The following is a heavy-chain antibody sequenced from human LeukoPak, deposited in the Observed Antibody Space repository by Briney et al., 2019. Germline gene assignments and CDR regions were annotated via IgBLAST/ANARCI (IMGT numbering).Heavy chain of an antibody. V-gene: IGHV3-21*01. J-gene: IGHJ4*02. CDR3: ASRYSSSSPGDY. D-gene: IGHD6-6*01. CDR1: GFTFSSYS. CDR2: ISSSSSYI. Sequence: GGSLRLSCAVSGFTFSSYSMNWVRQAPGKGLEWVSSISSSSSYIYYADSVKGRFTISRDNAKNSLYLQMNSLRAEDTAVYYCASRYSSSSPGDYWGQGTLVTVSS.